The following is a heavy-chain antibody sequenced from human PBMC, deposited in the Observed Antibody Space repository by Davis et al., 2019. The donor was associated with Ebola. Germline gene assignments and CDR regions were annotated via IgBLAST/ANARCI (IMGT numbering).Heavy chain of an antibody. J-gene: IGHJ4*02. CDR3: TKGQGYFLDY. D-gene: IGHD6-13*01. CDR2: IKQDGSEK. CDR1: GFTFSSYW. V-gene: IGHV3-7*01. Sequence: GGSLRLSCAASGFTFSSYWMSWVRQAPGKGLEWVANIKQDGSEKYYVDSVKGRFTISRDNSKNTLYLQMDTLRVEDTALYYCTKGQGYFLDYWGQGTLVTVSS.